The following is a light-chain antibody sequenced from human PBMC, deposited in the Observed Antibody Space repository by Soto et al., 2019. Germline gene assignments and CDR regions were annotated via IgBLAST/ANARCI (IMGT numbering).Light chain of an antibody. V-gene: IGKV3-20*01. J-gene: IGKJ1*01. CDR1: QSVSSDY. CDR2: GAS. Sequence: EIVLTQSPGTLSLSPGERATLSCRASQSVSSDYLAWFQQKPGQAPRLLIFGASNRDTGIPDRFSGSGSGTDFTLTISSLESEDFAVYYCQQYRSSPGTFGQGTKVEVK. CDR3: QQYRSSPGT.